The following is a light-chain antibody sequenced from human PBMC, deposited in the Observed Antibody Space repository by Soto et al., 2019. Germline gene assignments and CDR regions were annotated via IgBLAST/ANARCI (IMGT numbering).Light chain of an antibody. CDR3: QQYNSYPWT. Sequence: DIQMTQSPSTLSASVGDRVTITCRASQSISNWLAWYQQKPGKAPKLLIYDVSRLESGVPSRFSGSGSGTEFIITISSMQPDDFATYYCQQYNSYPWTFGQGNKVEIK. V-gene: IGKV1-5*01. CDR2: DVS. J-gene: IGKJ1*01. CDR1: QSISNW.